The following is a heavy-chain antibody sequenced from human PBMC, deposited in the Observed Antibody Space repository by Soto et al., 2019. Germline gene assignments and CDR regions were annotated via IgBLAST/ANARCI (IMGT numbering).Heavy chain of an antibody. Sequence: QVQLVQSGAEVKKPGASVKVSCKASGYTFTSYDIIWVRQATGQGLEWMGWMNPSTGNTDSAEKFQGRLTMTRNTSISTVYMELGSLRFEDTAVYYCARGRIIVAGGFDPWGQGTLVTVSS. V-gene: IGHV1-8*01. J-gene: IGHJ5*02. CDR1: GYTFTSYD. CDR3: ARGRIIVAGGFDP. D-gene: IGHD6-19*01. CDR2: MNPSTGNT.